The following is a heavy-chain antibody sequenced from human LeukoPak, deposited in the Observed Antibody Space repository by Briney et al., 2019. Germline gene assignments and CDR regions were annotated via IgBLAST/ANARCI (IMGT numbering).Heavy chain of an antibody. V-gene: IGHV4-38-2*02. J-gene: IGHJ5*02. CDR2: IYHSGST. D-gene: IGHD4-23*01. Sequence: SETLSLTCTVSGYSISSGYYWGWIRQPPGKGLEWIGSIYHSGSTYYNPSLKSQVTISVDTSKNQFSLKLSSVTAADTAVYYCARDWDYGGRYNWFDPWGQGTLVTVSS. CDR1: GYSISSGYY. CDR3: ARDWDYGGRYNWFDP.